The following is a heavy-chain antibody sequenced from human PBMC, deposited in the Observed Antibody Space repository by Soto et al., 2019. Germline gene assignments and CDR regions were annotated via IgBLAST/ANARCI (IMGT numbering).Heavy chain of an antibody. CDR3: ARVPDY. V-gene: IGHV4-30-2*01. J-gene: IGHJ4*02. CDR2: MYHSGST. D-gene: IGHD2-2*01. Sequence: QLQLEESGSGLVRPSQTVSLTCAVSGASISSGGYSWSWIRQPPGKGLEWIGYMYHSGSTYYNPSLKSRVTISTDRSKNQFSLKLSSVTAADTAVYYCARVPDYWGQGILVTVSS. CDR1: GASISSGGYS.